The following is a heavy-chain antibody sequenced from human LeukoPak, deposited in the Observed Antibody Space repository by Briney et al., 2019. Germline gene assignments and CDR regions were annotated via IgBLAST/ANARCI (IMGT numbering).Heavy chain of an antibody. CDR2: IYHSGST. D-gene: IGHD6-13*01. CDR3: ARVNLAAAGTGFDY. V-gene: IGHV4-38-2*02. CDR1: GYSISSGYY. J-gene: IGHJ4*02. Sequence: SETLSLTCTVSGYSISSGYYWGWIRQPPGKGLEWIGSIYHSGSTYYNPSLKRRVTISVDTSKNQFSLKLSSVTAADTAVYYCARVNLAAAGTGFDYWGQGTLVTVSS.